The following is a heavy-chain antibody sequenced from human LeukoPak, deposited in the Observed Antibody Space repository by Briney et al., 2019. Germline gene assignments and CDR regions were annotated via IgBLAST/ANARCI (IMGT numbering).Heavy chain of an antibody. CDR3: ARDGGVAGPVFDY. D-gene: IGHD2-15*01. V-gene: IGHV4-59*11. J-gene: IGHJ4*02. CDR2: IYYSGST. CDR1: GGSISSHY. Sequence: SETLSLTCTVSGGSISSHYWSWIRQPPGKGLEWIGYIYYSGSTNYNPSLKGRVTISVDTSKNQFSLKLSSVTAADTAVYYCARDGGVAGPVFDYWGQGTLVTVSS.